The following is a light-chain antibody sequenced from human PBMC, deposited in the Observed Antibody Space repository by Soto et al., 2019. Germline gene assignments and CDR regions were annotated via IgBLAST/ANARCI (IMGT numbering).Light chain of an antibody. Sequence: QSALTQPRSVSGSPGQSVTISCTGASSDVGGYNYVCWYQQHPGKAPKLMIYDVSKRPSGVPDRFSGSKSENPASLTISGLQAEDEADYYCCSYAGSYTPWVFGSGTKLTVL. CDR3: CSYAGSYTPWV. CDR2: DVS. J-gene: IGLJ1*01. V-gene: IGLV2-11*01. CDR1: SSDVGGYNY.